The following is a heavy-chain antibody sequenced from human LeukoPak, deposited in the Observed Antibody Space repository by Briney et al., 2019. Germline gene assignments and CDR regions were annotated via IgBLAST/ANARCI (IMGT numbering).Heavy chain of an antibody. CDR1: GGSISSGSYY. CDR3: ARDERYCSSTSCYFRFDP. CDR2: IYTSGST. Sequence: PSQTLSLTCTVSGGSISSGSYYWSWIRQPAGKGLEWIGRIYTSGSTNYNLSLKSRVTISVDTSKNQFSLKLSSVTAADTAVYYCARDERYCSSTSCYFRFDPWGQGTLVTVSS. V-gene: IGHV4-61*02. J-gene: IGHJ5*02. D-gene: IGHD2-2*01.